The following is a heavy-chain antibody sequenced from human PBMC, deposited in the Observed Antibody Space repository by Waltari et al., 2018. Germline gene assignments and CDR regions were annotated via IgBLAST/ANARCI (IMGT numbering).Heavy chain of an antibody. Sequence: QLQLQESGPGLVKPSATLPPPGTASGGSFRSSGYYWGWIRQPPGKGLVWIGSIYYSGSTYYNPSLKSLVTISVDTSKNQFSLKLSSVTAADTAVYYCASRDPISSFDYWGQGTLVTVSS. J-gene: IGHJ4*02. CDR2: IYYSGST. CDR3: ASRDPISSFDY. CDR1: GGSFRSSGYY. V-gene: IGHV4-39*07. D-gene: IGHD2-21*01.